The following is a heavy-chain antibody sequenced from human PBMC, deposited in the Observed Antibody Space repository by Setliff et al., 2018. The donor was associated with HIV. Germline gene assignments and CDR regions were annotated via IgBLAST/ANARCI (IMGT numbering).Heavy chain of an antibody. V-gene: IGHV3-11*01. Sequence: GSLRLSCAASGFTFSDYSMSWIRQAPGKGLEWVSYISDPIYYADSVKGRFTISRDNAKNSLYLQMNSLRAEDTAVYYCASANWNYLGYWFDPWGQGTLVTVSS. CDR1: GFTFSDYS. CDR3: ASANWNYLGYWFDP. D-gene: IGHD1-7*01. CDR2: ISDPI. J-gene: IGHJ5*02.